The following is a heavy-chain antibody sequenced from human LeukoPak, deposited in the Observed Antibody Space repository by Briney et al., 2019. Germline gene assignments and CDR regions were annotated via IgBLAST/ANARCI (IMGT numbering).Heavy chain of an antibody. CDR2: IYYSGST. D-gene: IGHD1-7*01. J-gene: IGHJ1*01. Sequence: PSETLSLTCTVSGGSISSSSYYWGWIRQPPGKGLEWIGSIYYSGSTYYNPSLKSRVTISVDTSKNQFSLKLSSVTAADTAVYYCASGPSITGTAEPEYFQHWGQGTLVTVSS. CDR3: ASGPSITGTAEPEYFQH. V-gene: IGHV4-39*07. CDR1: GGSISSSSYY.